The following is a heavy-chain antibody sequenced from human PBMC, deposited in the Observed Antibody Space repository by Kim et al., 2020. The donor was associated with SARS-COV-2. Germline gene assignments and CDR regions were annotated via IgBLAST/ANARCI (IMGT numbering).Heavy chain of an antibody. D-gene: IGHD6-13*01. CDR3: ARGIAAASFDWFDP. J-gene: IGHJ5*02. V-gene: IGHV1-69*01. Sequence: AQKFQGRVTITADESTSTAYMELSSLRSEDTAVYYCARGIAAASFDWFDPWGQGTLVTVSS.